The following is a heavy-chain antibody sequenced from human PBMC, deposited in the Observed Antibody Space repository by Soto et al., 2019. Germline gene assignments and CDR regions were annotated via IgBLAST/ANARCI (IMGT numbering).Heavy chain of an antibody. CDR1: GGSFSNYY. D-gene: IGHD4-17*01. J-gene: IGHJ4*02. CDR2: IYNSGTT. Sequence: QLQLQESGPGLVKPSETLSLTCSVSGGSFSNYYWAWIRQAPGQGLEWIGSIYNSGTTNYNPSLKSRVIISIESSKSPFSLRLNSVTVADSAVYFCASGAPSRYWGQGIVVAVSS. CDR3: ASGAPSRY. V-gene: IGHV4-59*08.